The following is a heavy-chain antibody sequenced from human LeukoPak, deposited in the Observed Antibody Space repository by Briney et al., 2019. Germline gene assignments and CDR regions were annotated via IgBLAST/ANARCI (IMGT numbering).Heavy chain of an antibody. CDR3: ASGLVTVSYPFRYFDL. CDR2: ISTSRSTI. V-gene: IGHV3-48*02. Sequence: GGSLRLSCAASGFTFSSYSMNWVRQAPGKGLDWVSYISTSRSTIFYADSVKGRFTISRDNAKNSLYLQMISLRDEATALYLCASGLVTVSYPFRYFDLLGRGTLVTVSS. CDR1: GFTFSSYS. D-gene: IGHD1-26*01. J-gene: IGHJ2*01.